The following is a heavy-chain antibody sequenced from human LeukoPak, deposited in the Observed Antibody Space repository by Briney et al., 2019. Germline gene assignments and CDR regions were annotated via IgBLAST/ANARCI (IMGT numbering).Heavy chain of an antibody. Sequence: GASVKVSCKASGYTFTSYAMHWVRQAPGQRLEWMGWINAGNGNTKYSQKFQGRVTITRDTSASTAYMELSSLRSEDTAAYYCASPLTFIAVGLGGTGYYGMDVWGQGTTVTVSS. CDR3: ASPLTFIAVGLGGTGYYGMDV. CDR1: GYTFTSYA. J-gene: IGHJ6*02. D-gene: IGHD6-19*01. CDR2: INAGNGNT. V-gene: IGHV1-3*01.